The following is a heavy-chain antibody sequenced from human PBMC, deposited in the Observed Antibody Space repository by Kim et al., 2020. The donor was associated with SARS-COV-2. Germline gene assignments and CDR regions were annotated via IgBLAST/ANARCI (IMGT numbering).Heavy chain of an antibody. J-gene: IGHJ4*02. V-gene: IGHV4-30-4*01. CDR1: GGSISSGDYY. Sequence: SETLSLTCTVSGGSISSGDYYWSWIRQPPGKGLEWIGYIYYSGSTYYNPSLKSRVTISVDTSKNQFSLKLSSVTAADTAVYYCARAGGTTRGHWDYWGQGTLVTVSS. CDR3: ARAGGTTRGHWDY. D-gene: IGHD1-7*01. CDR2: IYYSGST.